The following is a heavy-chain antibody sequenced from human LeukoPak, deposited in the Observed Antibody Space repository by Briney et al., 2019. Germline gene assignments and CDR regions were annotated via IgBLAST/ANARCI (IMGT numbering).Heavy chain of an antibody. Sequence: PGGSLRLSCAASGFTFSSYGMSWVRQAPGKGLEWVGFIRSKAYGGTTEYAASVKGRFTISRDDSKSIAYLQMNSLKTEDIAVYYCTRARSSWYLGTNYWGQGTLVTVSS. CDR1: GFTFSSYG. CDR3: TRARSSWYLGTNY. V-gene: IGHV3-49*04. J-gene: IGHJ4*02. D-gene: IGHD6-13*01. CDR2: IRSKAYGGTT.